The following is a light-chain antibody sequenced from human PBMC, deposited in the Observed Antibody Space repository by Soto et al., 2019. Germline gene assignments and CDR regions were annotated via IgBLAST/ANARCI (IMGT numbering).Light chain of an antibody. CDR2: DAS. CDR1: QSISSY. Sequence: ETVLTQSPAALSLSPGERDTRSRRASQSISSYLAWYQQKPGQAHRLLIYDASNRATGIPARFSGSGSGTDFTLTISSLEPEDFAVYYCQQYYRWPQTVGQGTQVEIK. J-gene: IGKJ1*01. CDR3: QQYYRWPQT. V-gene: IGKV3-11*01.